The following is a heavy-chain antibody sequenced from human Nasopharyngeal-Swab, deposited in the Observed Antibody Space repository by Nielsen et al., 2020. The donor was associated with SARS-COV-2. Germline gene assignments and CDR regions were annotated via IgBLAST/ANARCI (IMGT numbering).Heavy chain of an antibody. Sequence: GESLTLSCAASGFTFSSYWMPWVRQAPGKGLVWTSRINSDASSTSYADSVKGRFTISRDNAKNTLYLQMNSLRAEDTAVYYCARDKVVVVPAAIYYYGMDVWGQGTTVTVSS. J-gene: IGHJ6*02. CDR2: INSDASST. D-gene: IGHD2-2*01. CDR1: GFTFSSYW. CDR3: ARDKVVVVPAAIYYYGMDV. V-gene: IGHV3-74*01.